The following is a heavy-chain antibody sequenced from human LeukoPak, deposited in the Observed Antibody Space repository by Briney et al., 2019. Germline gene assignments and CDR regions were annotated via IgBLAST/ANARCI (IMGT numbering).Heavy chain of an antibody. V-gene: IGHV1-2*02. Sequence: ASVKVSCKASGYTFTGYLMHWVRQAPGQGLEWMGWIDPNSGGTNYAQKFQGRVTMTRDTSINTAFMELSRLRSDDSAVYYCASAAVYGDPTNPYFDYWGQGTLVTVSS. J-gene: IGHJ4*02. CDR2: IDPNSGGT. D-gene: IGHD4-17*01. CDR1: GYTFTGYL. CDR3: ASAAVYGDPTNPYFDY.